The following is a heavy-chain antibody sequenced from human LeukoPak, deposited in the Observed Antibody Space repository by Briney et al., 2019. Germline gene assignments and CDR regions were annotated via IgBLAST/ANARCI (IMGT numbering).Heavy chain of an antibody. CDR3: ARYSSSWPDAFDI. J-gene: IGHJ3*02. D-gene: IGHD6-13*01. CDR2: INRSGST. CDR1: GGSFSGYY. Sequence: SVTLSLTCGIYGGSFSGYYWNWIRQPPGKGLEWIGEINRSGSTNYNPSLKSRVTISVDTSKIQFSLKLNSVTAADTAVYYCARYSSSWPDAFDIWGLGTIVTVSS. V-gene: IGHV4-34*01.